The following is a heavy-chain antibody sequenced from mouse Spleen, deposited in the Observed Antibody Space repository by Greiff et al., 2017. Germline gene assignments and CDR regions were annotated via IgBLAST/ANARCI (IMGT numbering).Heavy chain of an antibody. Sequence: SGPELVKPGASVKIPCKASGYTFTDYNMDWVKQSHGKSLEWIGDINPNTGGTIYNQKFKGKATLTVDKSSSTAYMELRSLTSEDTAVYYCARSDSYYSYDWFAYWGQGTLVTVSA. CDR2: INPNTGGT. J-gene: IGHJ3*01. CDR1: GYTFTDYN. D-gene: IGHD2-12*01. CDR3: ARSDSYYSYDWFAY. V-gene: IGHV1-18*01.